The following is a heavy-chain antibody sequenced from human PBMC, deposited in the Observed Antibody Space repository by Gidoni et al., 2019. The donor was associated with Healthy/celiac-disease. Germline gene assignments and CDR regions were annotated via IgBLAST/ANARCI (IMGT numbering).Heavy chain of an antibody. V-gene: IGHV4-34*01. CDR1: GGSFSGYY. D-gene: IGHD3-22*01. CDR3: ARVRITMIVVVITRYYYYGMDV. Sequence: QVQLQQWGAGLLKPSETLSLTCAVYGGSFSGYYWSWIRQPPGKGREWIGEINHSGSTNYNPSLNGRVTISVDTSKNQFSLKLSSVTAADTAVYYCARVRITMIVVVITRYYYYGMDVWGQGTTVTVSS. J-gene: IGHJ6*02. CDR2: INHSGST.